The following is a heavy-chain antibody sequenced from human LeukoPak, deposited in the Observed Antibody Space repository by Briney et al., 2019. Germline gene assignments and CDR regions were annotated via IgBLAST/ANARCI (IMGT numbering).Heavy chain of an antibody. CDR3: AKSIVGATGAYRH. D-gene: IGHD1-26*01. V-gene: IGHV5-51*01. CDR2: IYPGDSDI. J-gene: IGHJ4*02. CDR1: GYRFSGFW. Sequence: GESLKISCKGSGYRFSGFWIAWVRQRPGKGLGWMGTIYPGDSDIRYSPSFQGQVSMSADKSIRPAYLQWSSLKASDTATYYCAKSIVGATGAYRHWGQGTRVTVSS.